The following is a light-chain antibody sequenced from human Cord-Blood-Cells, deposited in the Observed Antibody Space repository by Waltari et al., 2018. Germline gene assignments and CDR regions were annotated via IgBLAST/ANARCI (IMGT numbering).Light chain of an antibody. CDR2: EGS. CDR3: CSYAGSSSLYV. V-gene: IGLV2-23*01. CDR1: SSDVGSYNL. Sequence: QSALTQPASVSGSPGQSITISCTGTSSDVGSYNLVSWYQQHPGKAPKLMIYEGSKRPSGVSSRFAGSKSGNTASLTISGLQAEDEADYYCCSYAGSSSLYVFGTGTKVTVL. J-gene: IGLJ1*01.